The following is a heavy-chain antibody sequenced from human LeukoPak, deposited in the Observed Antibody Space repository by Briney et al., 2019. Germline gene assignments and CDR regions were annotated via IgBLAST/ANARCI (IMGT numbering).Heavy chain of an antibody. Sequence: GGSLRLSCAASGFTFSSYAMSWVRQAPGKGLEWVSAISGSGGSTYYADSVKGRFTISRDNSKNTLYLQMNSLRAEDTAVYYCAREVSRIAAAGTSAYNWFDPWGQGTLVTVSS. J-gene: IGHJ5*02. CDR1: GFTFSSYA. CDR3: AREVSRIAAAGTSAYNWFDP. CDR2: ISGSGGST. D-gene: IGHD6-13*01. V-gene: IGHV3-23*01.